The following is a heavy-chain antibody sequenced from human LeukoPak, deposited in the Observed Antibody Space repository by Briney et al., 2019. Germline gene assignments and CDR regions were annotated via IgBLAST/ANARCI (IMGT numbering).Heavy chain of an antibody. CDR2: ISGSGGST. CDR1: GFTFSSYA. V-gene: IGHV3-23*01. CDR3: AKGSDYYDSSGYCDY. J-gene: IGHJ4*02. Sequence: GGSLRLSCAASGFTFSSYAMSWVRQAPGKGLGWVSAISGSGGSTYYADSVKGRFTISRDNSKSTLYLQMNSLRAEDTAVYYCAKGSDYYDSSGYCDYWGQGTLVTVSS. D-gene: IGHD3-22*01.